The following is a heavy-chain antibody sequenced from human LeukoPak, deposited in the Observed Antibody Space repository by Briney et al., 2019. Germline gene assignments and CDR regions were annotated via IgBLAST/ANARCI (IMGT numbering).Heavy chain of an antibody. J-gene: IGHJ3*02. CDR2: IYTGRST. V-gene: IGHV3-66*01. CDR3: ARGGEILWFGESTPGDAFDI. Sequence: GGSLRLSCSASGFTVSSNFMSWVRQAPGKGREWGSLIYTGRSTYYTDSLKGISTIARDNSKNTLYLQMNSLRAEDTAVYYCARGGEILWFGESTPGDAFDIWGQGTMVTVSS. D-gene: IGHD3-10*01. CDR1: GFTVSSNF.